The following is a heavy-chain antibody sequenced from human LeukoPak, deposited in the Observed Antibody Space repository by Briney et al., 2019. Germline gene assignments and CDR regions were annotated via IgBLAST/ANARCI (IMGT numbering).Heavy chain of an antibody. CDR1: GGTFSSYA. J-gene: IGHJ5*02. Sequence: SVKVSCKASGGTFSSYAISWVRQAPGQGLEWMGWIIPNFGTANYAQKFQGRVTITTHESTSTAYMELSSLRSEDTAVYYCARDKAAAGTNWFDPWGQGTLVTVSS. V-gene: IGHV1-69*05. CDR2: IIPNFGTA. CDR3: ARDKAAAGTNWFDP. D-gene: IGHD6-13*01.